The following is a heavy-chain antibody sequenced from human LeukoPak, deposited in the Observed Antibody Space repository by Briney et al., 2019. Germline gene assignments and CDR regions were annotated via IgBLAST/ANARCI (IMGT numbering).Heavy chain of an antibody. Sequence: SETLSLTCTVSGGSISSYYWSWIRQPAGKGLEWIGRIYTSGSTNYNPSLKSRVTISVDTSKYQFSLKLDSVTAADTAVYYCARQVPYTSRPDYWGQGTLVTVPS. D-gene: IGHD2-2*01. CDR2: IYTSGST. V-gene: IGHV4-4*07. CDR1: GGSISSYY. J-gene: IGHJ4*02. CDR3: ARQVPYTSRPDY.